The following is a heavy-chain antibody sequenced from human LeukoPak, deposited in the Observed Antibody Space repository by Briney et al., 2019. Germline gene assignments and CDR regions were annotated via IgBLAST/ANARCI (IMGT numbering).Heavy chain of an antibody. CDR3: AREGCSSTSCYIDY. CDR2: INWNGGST. CDR1: GFTFDDYG. D-gene: IGHD2-2*02. V-gene: IGHV3-20*04. J-gene: IGHJ4*02. Sequence: GGSLRLSCAASGFTFDDYGMSWVRQAPGKELEWVSGINWNGGSTGYADSVKGRFTISRDNAKNSLYLQMNSLRAEDTALYYCAREGCSSTSCYIDYWGQGTLVTVSS.